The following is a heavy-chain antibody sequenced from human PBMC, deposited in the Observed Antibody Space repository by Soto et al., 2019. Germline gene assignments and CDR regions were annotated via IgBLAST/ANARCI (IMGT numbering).Heavy chain of an antibody. CDR2: ISSSGSTI. Sequence: PGGSLRLSCAASGFTFSDYYMSWIRQAPGKGLEWVSYISSSGSTIYYADSVKGRFTISRDNAKNSLYLQMNSLRAEDTAVYYCARDGATVTNRRHAFDIWGQGTMVTVSS. CDR1: GFTFSDYY. V-gene: IGHV3-11*01. CDR3: ARDGATVTNRRHAFDI. J-gene: IGHJ3*02. D-gene: IGHD4-17*01.